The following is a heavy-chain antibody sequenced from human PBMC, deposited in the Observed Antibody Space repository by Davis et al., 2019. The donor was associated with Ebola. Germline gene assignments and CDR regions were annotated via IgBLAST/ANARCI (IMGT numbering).Heavy chain of an antibody. D-gene: IGHD3-10*01. CDR1: GFTFTSYA. J-gene: IGHJ4*02. CDR3: ASRTYGSGSL. Sequence: GGSLRLSCLASGFTFTSYAMHWVRQAPGRGLQYVSSVNGNGEITFYADSVKGRFTISRDNSRTTLYLQMNHLRADDTAVYYCASRTYGSGSLWGQGTLVTVSS. CDR2: VNGNGEIT. V-gene: IGHV3-64*04.